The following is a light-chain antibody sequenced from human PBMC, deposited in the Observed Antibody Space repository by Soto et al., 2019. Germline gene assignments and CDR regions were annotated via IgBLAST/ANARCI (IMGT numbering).Light chain of an antibody. CDR1: RSFSSNY. Sequence: EIVLTQSPDTLSLSPGESATLSCRASRSFSSNYLAWYKQKPGQAPRLLVAGTSSRATGITDRFSGSGSGTDFTLTISGLDPEDFAVFSCQQFSSSPPGVTFGGG. CDR3: QQFSSSPPGVT. V-gene: IGKV3-20*01. CDR2: GTS. J-gene: IGKJ4*01.